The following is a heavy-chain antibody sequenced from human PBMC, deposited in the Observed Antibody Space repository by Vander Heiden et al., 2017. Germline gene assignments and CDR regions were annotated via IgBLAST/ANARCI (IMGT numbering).Heavy chain of an antibody. J-gene: IGHJ6*02. CDR2: VSYSGST. CDR3: TSRGGDNSDMDV. Sequence: QLQLQVSGPGLVKPSETLSLTCIVYGGAISSENYSWGWVRQTPDMGLEWIASVSYSGSTYYNPSLKSRVSISVDLSKNHFSLKVSSVTAADTAVYYCTSRGGDNSDMDVWGQGTTVTVSS. D-gene: IGHD2-21*02. V-gene: IGHV4-39*02. CDR1: GGAISSENYS.